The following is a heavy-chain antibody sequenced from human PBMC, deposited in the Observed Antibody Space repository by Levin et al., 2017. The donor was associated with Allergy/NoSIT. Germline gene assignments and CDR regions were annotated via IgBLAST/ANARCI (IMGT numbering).Heavy chain of an antibody. CDR3: AREEGWGYHYGMDV. CDR1: GFTFTSFW. J-gene: IGHJ6*02. CDR2: IKQDGSET. V-gene: IGHV3-7*01. Sequence: GGSLLLSFSASGFTFTSFWMTWVRQAPGPFLSFVANIKQDGSETYYVDSVKGRFTISRDNAKNSVYLQMNSLRVDDTAVYYCAREEGWGYHYGMDVWGQGTTVTVSS. D-gene: IGHD3-16*02.